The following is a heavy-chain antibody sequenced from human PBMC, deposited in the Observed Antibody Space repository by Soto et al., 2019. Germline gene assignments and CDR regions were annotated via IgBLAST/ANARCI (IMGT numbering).Heavy chain of an antibody. J-gene: IGHJ4*02. CDR1: GYTFSGHY. Sequence: QVQLVQSGAEVKKPGASVRVSCKASGYTFSGHYMHWIRQAPGQGPEWLGWINANSGDTDRAPKFQDRLTMTRATSISTAYMELSRLISADTAVYYCARGGALDGTSPPFNHWGQGTLVTVSS. D-gene: IGHD6-19*01. V-gene: IGHV1-2*02. CDR3: ARGGALDGTSPPFNH. CDR2: INANSGDT.